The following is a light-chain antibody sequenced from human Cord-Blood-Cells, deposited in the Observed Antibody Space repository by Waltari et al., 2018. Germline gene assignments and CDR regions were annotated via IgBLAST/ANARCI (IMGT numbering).Light chain of an antibody. Sequence: QSALTQPPSASGSPGQSVTISCTGTSSDVGGYNYVSWYQQHPGKAPKLMIYEVSKRPGGVPGRFSGSKSGTTTSLTVSGLQAEDEADYYCSSYAGSNNWVFGGGTKLTVL. CDR1: SSDVGGYNY. V-gene: IGLV2-8*01. CDR2: EVS. CDR3: SSYAGSNNWV. J-gene: IGLJ3*02.